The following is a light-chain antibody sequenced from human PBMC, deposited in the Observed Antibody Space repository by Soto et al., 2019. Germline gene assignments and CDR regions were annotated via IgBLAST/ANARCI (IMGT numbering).Light chain of an antibody. CDR1: QSVSSK. V-gene: IGKV3-15*01. Sequence: IVMTQSPATLSVSPWERATLSCRASQSVSSKLAWYQHKPGQAPRLLIYDTSTRAAGIPARFTGSGSGTDFTLTISSLQSEDFAVYYCQQYNTWRSISFGQGTRL. CDR2: DTS. J-gene: IGKJ5*01. CDR3: QQYNTWRSIS.